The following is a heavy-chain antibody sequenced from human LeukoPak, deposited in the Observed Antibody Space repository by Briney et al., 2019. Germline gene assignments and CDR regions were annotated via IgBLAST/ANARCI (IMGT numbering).Heavy chain of an antibody. V-gene: IGHV4-59*01. CDR2: IYYTGRT. CDR1: GGSINDYY. CDR3: TRVSIHGASDY. Sequence: SETLSLTCTVSGGSINDYYWSWIRQSPGKGLEWIGYIYYTGRTKYNPSLQSRVTISVDTSKNQFSLNLSSVTSADTAVYFCTRVSIHGASDYWGQGTLVTVSS. J-gene: IGHJ4*02.